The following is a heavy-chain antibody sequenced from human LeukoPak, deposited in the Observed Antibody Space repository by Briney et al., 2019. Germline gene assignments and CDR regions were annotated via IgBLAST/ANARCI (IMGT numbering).Heavy chain of an antibody. V-gene: IGHV5-51*01. Sequence: GESLKISCKGSGYSFTSYWIGWVRQMPGKGLEWMGIIYPGDSDTRYSPSFQGQVTISADKSISTAYLQWSSLKASDTAMYYCARRISSGYYPAGFDYWGQGTLVTVSS. CDR3: ARRISSGYYPAGFDY. D-gene: IGHD3-22*01. CDR2: IYPGDSDT. CDR1: GYSFTSYW. J-gene: IGHJ4*02.